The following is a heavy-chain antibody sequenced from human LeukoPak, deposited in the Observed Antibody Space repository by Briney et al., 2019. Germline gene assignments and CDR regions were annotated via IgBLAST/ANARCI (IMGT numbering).Heavy chain of an antibody. CDR3: AKERCSGGSCYSAGEYFDY. Sequence: TGGSLRLSCTTSGFSFSNYDIHWVRQAPGKGREWVAVISFDGTNKYYADSVKGRFTISRDNSKNTLYLQMNRLRDEDTAVYYCAKERCSGGSCYSAGEYFDYWGQGTLVTVSS. CDR2: ISFDGTNK. CDR1: GFSFSNYD. D-gene: IGHD2-15*01. V-gene: IGHV3-30*18. J-gene: IGHJ4*02.